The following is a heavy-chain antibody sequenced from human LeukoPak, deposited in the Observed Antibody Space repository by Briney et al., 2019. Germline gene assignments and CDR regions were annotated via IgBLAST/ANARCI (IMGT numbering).Heavy chain of an antibody. CDR3: ARGKREYQLNYYYYMDV. CDR2: IIPIFGTA. Sequence: ASVKVSCKASGGTFSSYAISWVRQAPGQGLEWMGGIIPIFGTANYAQKFQGRVTITTDESTSTAYMELSSLRSEDTAVYYCARGKREYQLNYYYYMDVWGKGTTVTVSS. V-gene: IGHV1-69*05. J-gene: IGHJ6*03. CDR1: GGTFSSYA. D-gene: IGHD2-2*01.